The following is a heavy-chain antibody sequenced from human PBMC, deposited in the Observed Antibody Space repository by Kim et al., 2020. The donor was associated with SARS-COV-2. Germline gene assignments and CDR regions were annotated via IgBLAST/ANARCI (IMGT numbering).Heavy chain of an antibody. J-gene: IGHJ4*02. V-gene: IGHV1-8*01. D-gene: IGHD3-22*01. CDR3: ARATGYYDSSGYSDY. Sequence: QKFQGRVTMTRNTSISTAYMELSSLRSEDTAVYYCARATGYYDSSGYSDYWGQGTLVTVSS.